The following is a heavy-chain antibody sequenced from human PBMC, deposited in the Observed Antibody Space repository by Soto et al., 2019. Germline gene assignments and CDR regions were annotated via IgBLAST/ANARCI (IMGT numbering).Heavy chain of an antibody. CDR3: ARDTVYFSV. D-gene: IGHD3-10*01. CDR1: GGTFSSYA. V-gene: IGHV1-18*01. Sequence: ASVEVSCKASGGTFSSYAISWVRQAPGQGLEWMGWISSYNGNTNYAQKLQGRVTMTTDTSTSTAYMELRSLRSDDTAVYYCARDTVYFSVWGKGTTVTVSS. CDR2: ISSYNGNT. J-gene: IGHJ6*04.